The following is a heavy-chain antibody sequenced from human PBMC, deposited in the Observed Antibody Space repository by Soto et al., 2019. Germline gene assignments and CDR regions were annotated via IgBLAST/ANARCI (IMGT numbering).Heavy chain of an antibody. D-gene: IGHD3-10*01. CDR2: ISGSGGST. V-gene: IGHV3-23*01. Sequence: SLRLSCAASGFTFSSYAMSWVRQAPGKGLEWVSAISGSGGSTYYADSVKGRFTISRDNSKNTLYLQMNSLRAEDTAVYYCANSYMGSGHSFDYWGQGTLVTVSS. J-gene: IGHJ4*02. CDR1: GFTFSSYA. CDR3: ANSYMGSGHSFDY.